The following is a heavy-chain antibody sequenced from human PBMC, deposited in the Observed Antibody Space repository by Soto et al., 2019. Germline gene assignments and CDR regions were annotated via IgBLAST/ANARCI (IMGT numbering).Heavy chain of an antibody. V-gene: IGHV1-3*01. Sequence: ASVKVSCKASGYIFTSYAMHWVRQAPGQRLEWMGWINAGNGNTKYSQKYQGRVTITRDTSASTAYMELSSLRSEDTAVYYCVRGVGSGSYYNQYNWFDPWGQGTLVTVSS. CDR1: GYIFTSYA. D-gene: IGHD3-10*01. CDR3: VRGVGSGSYYNQYNWFDP. CDR2: INAGNGNT. J-gene: IGHJ5*02.